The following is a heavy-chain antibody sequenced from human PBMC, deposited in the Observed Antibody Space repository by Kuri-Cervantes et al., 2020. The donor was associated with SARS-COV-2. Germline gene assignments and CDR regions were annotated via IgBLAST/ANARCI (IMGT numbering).Heavy chain of an antibody. Sequence: SETLSLTCTVSGGSISSGDYYWSWIRQPPGKGLEWIGEINHSGSTNYNPSLKSRVAISVDTSKNQFSLKLSSVTAADTAVYYCARGRRIAAASRWFDPWGQGTLVTVSS. CDR1: GGSISSGDYY. CDR2: INHSGST. V-gene: IGHV4-39*07. CDR3: ARGRRIAAASRWFDP. D-gene: IGHD6-13*01. J-gene: IGHJ5*02.